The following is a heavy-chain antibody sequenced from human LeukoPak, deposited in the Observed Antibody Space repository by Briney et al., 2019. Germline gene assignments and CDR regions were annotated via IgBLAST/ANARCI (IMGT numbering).Heavy chain of an antibody. Sequence: GGSLRLSCAASGFAFSSYWMNWARQAPGKGLEWVASINHNGNVNYYVDSVKGRLTISRDNAKNSLYLQMSNLRAEDTAVYFCARGGGLDVWGQGATVTVSS. CDR3: ARGGGLDV. CDR2: INHNGNVN. D-gene: IGHD3-16*01. V-gene: IGHV3-7*03. J-gene: IGHJ6*02. CDR1: GFAFSSYW.